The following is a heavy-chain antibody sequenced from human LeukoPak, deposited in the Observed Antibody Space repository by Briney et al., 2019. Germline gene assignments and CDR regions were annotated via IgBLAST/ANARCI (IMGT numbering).Heavy chain of an antibody. D-gene: IGHD3-22*01. CDR3: ARTYYYDSSGYYFSYNWFDP. CDR2: IYYSGST. V-gene: IGHV4-39*07. Sequence: KSSETLSLTCTVSGGSISSNSYYWGWIRQPPGKGLEWIGSIYYSGSTYYNPSLKSRVTISVDTSKNQFSLKLSSVTAADTAVYYCARTYYYDSSGYYFSYNWFDPWGQGTLVTVSS. CDR1: GGSISSNSYY. J-gene: IGHJ5*02.